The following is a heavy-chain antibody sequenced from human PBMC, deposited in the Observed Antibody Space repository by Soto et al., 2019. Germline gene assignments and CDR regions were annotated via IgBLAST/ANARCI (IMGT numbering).Heavy chain of an antibody. D-gene: IGHD3-10*01. CDR3: AREVVDGSSLWLEP. V-gene: IGHV1-8*01. CDR1: GFTFSTND. J-gene: IGHJ5*02. Sequence: QVQLVQSGAEVKKPGASVKVSCKASGFTFSTNDINWVRQAPGQGLQWMGWMNANVDATDSPQEFKGRVTMTWNASISTAYMELSNLRSDDTAVYYCAREVVDGSSLWLEPWGQGTRVTVSS. CDR2: MNANVDAT.